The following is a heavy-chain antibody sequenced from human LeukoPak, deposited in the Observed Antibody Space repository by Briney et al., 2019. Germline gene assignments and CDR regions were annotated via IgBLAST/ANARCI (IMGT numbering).Heavy chain of an antibody. V-gene: IGHV3-21*01. CDR3: AREKRITIFGVVIRHHPFDY. Sequence: GGSLRLSCAASGFTFSSYSMNWVRQAPGKGLEWVSSISSSSSYIYYADSVKGRFTISRDNAKNSLYLQMNSLRAEDTAVYYCAREKRITIFGVVIRHHPFDYWGQGTLVTVSS. CDR2: ISSSSSYI. J-gene: IGHJ4*02. CDR1: GFTFSSYS. D-gene: IGHD3-3*01.